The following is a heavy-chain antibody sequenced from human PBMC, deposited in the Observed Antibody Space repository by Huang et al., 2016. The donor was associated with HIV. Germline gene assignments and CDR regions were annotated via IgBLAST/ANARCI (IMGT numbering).Heavy chain of an antibody. CDR2: LYYSCST. CDR1: GGSISSGGYY. D-gene: IGHD3-22*01. V-gene: IGHV4-30-4*08. Sequence: QVHLQESGPGLVKPSQTLSLTCTVSGGSISSGGYYWTWIRQPPGKGLEWIGYLYYSCSTYYNPSLKSRVTISVDTSKNQFSLKVTSMTAADTAVYYCGRFSYYSDSTISQYLQLWGQGALVTVSS. J-gene: IGHJ1*01. CDR3: GRFSYYSDSTISQYLQL.